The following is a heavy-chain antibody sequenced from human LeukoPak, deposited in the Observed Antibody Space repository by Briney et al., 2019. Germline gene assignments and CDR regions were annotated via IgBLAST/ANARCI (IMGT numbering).Heavy chain of an antibody. CDR1: GFTFSSYS. V-gene: IGHV3-21*01. J-gene: IGHJ3*02. CDR3: ARRLCIDAFDI. Sequence: VGSLRLSCAASGFTFSSYSMNWVRQAPGKGLEWVSCISSSSSYVYYADSVKGRFTISRGNAKNSLYLQMNSLRAEDTAVYYCARRLCIDAFDIWGQGTMVTVSS. D-gene: IGHD4/OR15-4a*01. CDR2: ISSSSSYV.